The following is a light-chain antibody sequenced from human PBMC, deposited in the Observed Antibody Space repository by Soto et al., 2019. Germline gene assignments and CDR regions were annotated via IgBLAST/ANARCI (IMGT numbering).Light chain of an antibody. V-gene: IGLV2-23*02. CDR2: EVS. J-gene: IGLJ3*02. CDR1: SGDVGSYNL. CDR3: CSYAGSSWV. Sequence: QSALTQPASVSGSPGQSITISCTGTSGDVGSYNLVSWYQQHPGKAPKLMIYEVSKRPSGVSNRFSGSKSGNTASLTISGLQAEDEADYYCCSYAGSSWVFGGGTKLTVL.